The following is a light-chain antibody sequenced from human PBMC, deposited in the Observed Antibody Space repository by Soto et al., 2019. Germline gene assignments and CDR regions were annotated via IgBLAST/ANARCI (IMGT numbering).Light chain of an antibody. CDR3: CSYAGSYTEV. CDR2: DVS. J-gene: IGLJ2*01. Sequence: QSVLTQPRSVSGSPGQSVTISCTGTSSDIGGYNYVSWYQQHPGKAPKLMIYDVSKRPSGVPDRFSGSTSGNTASLTISGLQAEDEADYYCCSYAGSYTEVFGGGTKLTVL. CDR1: SSDIGGYNY. V-gene: IGLV2-11*01.